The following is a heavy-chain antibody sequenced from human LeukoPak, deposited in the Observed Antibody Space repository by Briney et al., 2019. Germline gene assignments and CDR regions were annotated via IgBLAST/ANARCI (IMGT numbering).Heavy chain of an antibody. CDR2: TYASGST. Sequence: SETLSLTCTVSGGSISGYYWSWIRQPAGKRLEWIGRTYASGSTSYNPSLKSRVTISVDKSKNQFSLTLSSVTAADTAVYYWAXVSDYDHTSGYYYAFDYWGQGTLVTVSS. V-gene: IGHV4-4*07. CDR3: AXVSDYDHTSGYYYAFDY. CDR1: GGSISGYY. J-gene: IGHJ4*02. D-gene: IGHD3-22*01.